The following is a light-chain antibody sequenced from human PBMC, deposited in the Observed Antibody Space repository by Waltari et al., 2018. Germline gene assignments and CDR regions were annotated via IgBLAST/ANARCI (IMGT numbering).Light chain of an antibody. CDR1: LNIRTY. CDR2: GAS. Sequence: DIQMTQSPSSLSASVGDTVTVTCRASLNIRTYLNWYLQKPAKAPKLLIYGASTLQRGVPSRFRGSASGTEFTLTVTNLQPDDFATYFCQQSFSSPWTFGQGTTVNI. CDR3: QQSFSSPWT. J-gene: IGKJ1*01. V-gene: IGKV1-39*01.